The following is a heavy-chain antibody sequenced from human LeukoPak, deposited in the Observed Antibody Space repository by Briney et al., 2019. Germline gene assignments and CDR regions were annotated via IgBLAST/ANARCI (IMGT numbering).Heavy chain of an antibody. Sequence: GGSLRLSCAASGFTFSSYAMSWVRQAPGKGMEWVSAISGSGGSTYYADSVKGRFAISRDNSKNTLYLQMNSLRAEDTAVYYCAKVSERGYFDYWGQGTLVTVSS. V-gene: IGHV3-23*01. D-gene: IGHD1-1*01. J-gene: IGHJ4*02. CDR2: ISGSGGST. CDR1: GFTFSSYA. CDR3: AKVSERGYFDY.